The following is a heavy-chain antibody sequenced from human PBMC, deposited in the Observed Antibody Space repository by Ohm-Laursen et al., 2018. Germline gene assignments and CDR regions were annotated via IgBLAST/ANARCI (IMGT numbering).Heavy chain of an antibody. D-gene: IGHD3-3*01. CDR3: ARAFWNGYNDAFDV. CDR1: GNPISSNDDH. V-gene: IGHV4-39*01. CDR2: IYYSGST. J-gene: IGHJ3*01. Sequence: GTLSLTCSVSGNPISSNDDHWDWIRQPPGKGLEWIGNIYYSGSTYYNPSLRSRLTVSVDTSKNQFSLKLSSVTATDTAVYYCARAFWNGYNDAFDVWGQGTMVTVSS.